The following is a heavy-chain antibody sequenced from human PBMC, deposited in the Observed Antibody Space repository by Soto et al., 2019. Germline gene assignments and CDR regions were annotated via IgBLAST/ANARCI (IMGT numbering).Heavy chain of an antibody. CDR3: AKDMGGYDSFYGMDV. V-gene: IGHV3-30*18. D-gene: IGHD5-12*01. CDR2: ISYDGSNK. J-gene: IGHJ6*02. Sequence: PGGSLRLSCAASGFTFSSYGMHWVRQAPGKGLEWVAVISYDGSNKYYADSVKGRFTISRDNSKNTLYLQMNSLRAEDTAVYYCAKDMGGYDSFYGMDVWGQGTTVTVSS. CDR1: GFTFSSYG.